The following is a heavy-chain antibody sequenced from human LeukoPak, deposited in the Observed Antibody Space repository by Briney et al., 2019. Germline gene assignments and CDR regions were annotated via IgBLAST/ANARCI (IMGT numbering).Heavy chain of an antibody. Sequence: GESLRLSCAVSGFTFSSYGMHWVRQAPGKGLEWVAVISYDGSNKYYADSVKGRLTISRDNSKNTLYVQMNSLRAEDTAVYYCAKGRNFYGSVVQEFDYWGQGTLVTVSS. D-gene: IGHD3-10*01. CDR1: GFTFSSYG. CDR3: AKGRNFYGSVVQEFDY. CDR2: ISYDGSNK. V-gene: IGHV3-30*18. J-gene: IGHJ4*02.